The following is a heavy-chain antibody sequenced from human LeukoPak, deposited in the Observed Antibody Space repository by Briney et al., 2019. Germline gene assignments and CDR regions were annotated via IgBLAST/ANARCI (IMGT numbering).Heavy chain of an antibody. CDR3: AREGLYYYDNTGYYPH. Sequence: GASVKVSCKASGYIFTDYYMHWVRQAPGQELGWMGRINPNSGGTNYAQKFQGRVTMTRDTSISTAYMELSSLRSEDTATYYCAREGLYYYDNTGYYPHWGQGTLVTVSS. CDR1: GYIFTDYY. J-gene: IGHJ4*02. CDR2: INPNSGGT. D-gene: IGHD3-22*01. V-gene: IGHV1/OR15-1*04.